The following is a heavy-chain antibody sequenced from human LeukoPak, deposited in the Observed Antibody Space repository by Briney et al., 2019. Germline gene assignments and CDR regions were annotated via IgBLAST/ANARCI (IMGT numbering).Heavy chain of an antibody. CDR1: GFSFNNYG. D-gene: IGHD4-17*01. Sequence: GGSLRLSCAASGFSFNNYGMHWVRQAPGEGLQWLAVISNDGTDKYYTDSVKGRFTTSRDNSKNTLYLHMNSLRPEDTAVYYCTQGAGEVLGRPDYWGQGTLVTVSS. J-gene: IGHJ4*02. CDR3: TQGAGEVLGRPDY. V-gene: IGHV3-30*18. CDR2: ISNDGTDK.